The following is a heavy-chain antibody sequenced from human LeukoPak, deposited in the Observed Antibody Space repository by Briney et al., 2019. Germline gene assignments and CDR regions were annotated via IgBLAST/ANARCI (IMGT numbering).Heavy chain of an antibody. Sequence: ASVKVSCKVSGYTLTELSMHWVRQAPGKGLEWMGGFDPEDGETIYAQKFQGRVTMTEDTSTDTAHMELSSLRSEDTAVYYCATDVLGYCSSTSCETFDIWGQGTMVTVSS. CDR2: FDPEDGET. V-gene: IGHV1-24*01. CDR3: ATDVLGYCSSTSCETFDI. D-gene: IGHD2-2*01. J-gene: IGHJ3*02. CDR1: GYTLTELS.